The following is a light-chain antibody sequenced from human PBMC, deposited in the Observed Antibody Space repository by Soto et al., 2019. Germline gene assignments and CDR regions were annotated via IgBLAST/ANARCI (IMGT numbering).Light chain of an antibody. J-gene: IGLJ1*01. Sequence: QSALTQPASVSGSPGQSITISCTGTSSDVGGYNYVSWYQQHPGKAPQLMIYDVSNRPSGVSNRFSGSKSGNTASLTISGLQAADEADYYCSSYTSSSTYVFGTGTKLTLL. CDR2: DVS. CDR3: SSYTSSSTYV. CDR1: SSDVGGYNY. V-gene: IGLV2-14*01.